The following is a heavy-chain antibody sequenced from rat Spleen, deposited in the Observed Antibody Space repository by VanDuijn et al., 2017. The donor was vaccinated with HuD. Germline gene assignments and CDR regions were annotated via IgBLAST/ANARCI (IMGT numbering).Heavy chain of an antibody. D-gene: IGHD1-11*01. CDR1: GFSYNTYY. J-gene: IGHJ3*01. CDR3: ARQDTTGYSNWFGY. Sequence: EVQLVESDGGLVQPGRSLKLSCEASGFSYNTYYMAWVRQAPTKGLEWIASISTGGGNTYYRDSVKGRFTVSRDNAKSILYLQMDSLRSEDTATYYCARQDTTGYSNWFGYWGQGTLVTVSS. CDR2: ISTGGGNT. V-gene: IGHV5-25*01.